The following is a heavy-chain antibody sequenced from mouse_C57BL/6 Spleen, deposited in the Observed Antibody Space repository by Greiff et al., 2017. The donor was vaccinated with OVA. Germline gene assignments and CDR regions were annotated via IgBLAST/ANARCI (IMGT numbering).Heavy chain of an antibody. V-gene: IGHV1-62-2*01. D-gene: IGHD2-4*01. J-gene: IGHJ4*01. CDR3: ARHGGYDYDVYYAMDY. Sequence: VQLQESGAELVKPGASVKLSCKASGYTFTEYTINWVKQRSGQGLEWIGWFYPGSGSIKYNEKFKDKATLTADNSSSTVYMELSRLTAEDSAVYFCARHGGYDYDVYYAMDYWGQGASVTVSS. CDR1: GYTFTEYT. CDR2: FYPGSGSI.